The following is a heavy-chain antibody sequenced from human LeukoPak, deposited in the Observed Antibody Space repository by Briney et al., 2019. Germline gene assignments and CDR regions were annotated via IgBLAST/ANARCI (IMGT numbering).Heavy chain of an antibody. D-gene: IGHD1-26*01. CDR3: AKDKSNSGSYYFDY. CDR1: GFTFSSYG. CDR2: ISYDGSNK. J-gene: IGHJ4*02. Sequence: GGSLRLSCAASGFTFSSYGMHWVRQAPGKGLEWVAVISYDGSNKYYADSVKGRFTISRDNSKNTLYLQMNSLRAEDTAVYYCAKDKSNSGSYYFDYWGQGTLVTVSS. V-gene: IGHV3-30*18.